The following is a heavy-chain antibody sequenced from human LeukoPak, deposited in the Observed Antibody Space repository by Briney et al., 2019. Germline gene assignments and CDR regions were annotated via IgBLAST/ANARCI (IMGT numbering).Heavy chain of an antibody. D-gene: IGHD2-15*01. J-gene: IGHJ2*01. CDR2: ISGSGGST. V-gene: IGHV3-23*01. CDR3: ASVGVVDGTPYWYFDL. Sequence: GGSLRLSCAASGFTFSSYAMSWVRQAPGKGLEWVSAISGSGGSTYYADSVKGRFTISRDNSKNTLYLQMNSLRAEDTAVYYCASVGVVDGTPYWYFDLWGRGTLVTVSS. CDR1: GFTFSSYA.